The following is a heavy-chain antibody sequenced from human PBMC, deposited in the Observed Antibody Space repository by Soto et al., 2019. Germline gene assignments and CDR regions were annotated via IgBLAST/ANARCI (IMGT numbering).Heavy chain of an antibody. CDR2: ISHSGTT. Sequence: SETLSLTCAFSVDSIISRGYSCSWIRQPPWKGLEWIGYISHSGTTYHNPSLKSRLTISMDRSTNQFSLKLKSVSAADTAVYYCARAPHRIVVVTALQSYFECWGQGVLVKVSS. V-gene: IGHV4-30-2*01. CDR1: VDSIISRGYS. CDR3: ARAPHRIVVVTALQSYFEC. J-gene: IGHJ4*02. D-gene: IGHD2-21*02.